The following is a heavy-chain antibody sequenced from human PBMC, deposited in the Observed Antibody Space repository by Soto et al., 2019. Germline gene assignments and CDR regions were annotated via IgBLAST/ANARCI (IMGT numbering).Heavy chain of an antibody. CDR1: GFTFSSYA. V-gene: IGHV3-30-3*01. Sequence: GGPMRLSCAASGFTFSSYAMHWVSKDPGKGLEWVAVISYDGSNKYYADSVKGRFTISRDNSKNTLYLQMNSLRAEDTAVYYCARDTYYYDSSALSPFDAFDIWGQGTMVTVSS. CDR2: ISYDGSNK. D-gene: IGHD3-22*01. CDR3: ARDTYYYDSSALSPFDAFDI. J-gene: IGHJ3*02.